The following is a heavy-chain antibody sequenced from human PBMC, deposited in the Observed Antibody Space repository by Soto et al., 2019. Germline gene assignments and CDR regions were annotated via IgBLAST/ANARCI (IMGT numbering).Heavy chain of an antibody. J-gene: IGHJ5*02. D-gene: IGHD3-22*01. CDR3: AKVYYDSSGYPNWFDP. V-gene: IGHV4-39*01. CDR2: IYYSGST. Sequence: PSETLCLTCTVSGGSIRGSSYYWGWIRQPPGKGLEWIGSIYYSGSTYYNPSLKSRVTISVDTSKNQFSLKLSSVTAADTAVYYCAKVYYDSSGYPNWFDPWGQGTLVTVSS. CDR1: GGSIRGSSYY.